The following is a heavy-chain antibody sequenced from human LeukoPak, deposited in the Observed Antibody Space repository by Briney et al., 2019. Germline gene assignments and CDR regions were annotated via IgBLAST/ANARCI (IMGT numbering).Heavy chain of an antibody. CDR3: ARGFSH. Sequence: SETLSLTCAVYGGSFSSYYWSRLRQPPGKGLEWIGEIDHSGGTTYNPSLKSRVTMSIDTSKNQFFLKLSSVTAADTAVYYCARGFSHWGQGTLVTVSS. J-gene: IGHJ4*02. CDR1: GGSFSSYY. V-gene: IGHV4-34*01. CDR2: IDHSGGT.